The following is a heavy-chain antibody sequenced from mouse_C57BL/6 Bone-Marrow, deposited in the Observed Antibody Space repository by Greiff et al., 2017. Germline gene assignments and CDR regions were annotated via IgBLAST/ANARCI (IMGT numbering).Heavy chain of an antibody. CDR2: IYPSDSDT. CDR3: AVWGITAVFDY. V-gene: IGHV1-74*01. D-gene: IGHD1-1*01. J-gene: IGHJ2*01. CDR1: GYTFTSYW. Sequence: QVQLQQPGAELVKPGASVKVSCKASGYTFTSYWMHWVKQRPGQGLEWIGRIYPSDSDTNYNQKFKGKATLTVDKSSSTAYMLLSSLTSEDSAVYYCAVWGITAVFDYWGQGTTLTVSS.